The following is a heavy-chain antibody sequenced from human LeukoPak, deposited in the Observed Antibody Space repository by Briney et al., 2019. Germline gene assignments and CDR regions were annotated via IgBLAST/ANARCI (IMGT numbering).Heavy chain of an antibody. D-gene: IGHD5-24*01. CDR1: GFTFSSYA. V-gene: IGHV3-23*01. CDR2: ISGSGGSI. J-gene: IGHJ3*02. CDR3: AKDRGDGYNYDGFEI. Sequence: GGSLRLSCAASGFTFSSYAMSWVRQAPGKGLEWVSSISGSGGSIYYVDSVKGRFTTSRDNSKNTLYLQMNSLRAEDTAVYYCAKDRGDGYNYDGFEIWGQGTMVTVSS.